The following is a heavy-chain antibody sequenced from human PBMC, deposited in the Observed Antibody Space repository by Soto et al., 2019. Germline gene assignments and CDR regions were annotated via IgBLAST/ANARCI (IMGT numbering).Heavy chain of an antibody. D-gene: IGHD3-10*01. V-gene: IGHV3-23*01. CDR3: AKVSGSYYNVGY. CDR1: GFTFSSYA. Sequence: GGSLRLSCAASGFTFSSYAMSWVRQTPGKGLEWVSAISGSGGSTYYADSVKGRFTISRDNSKNTLYLQMNSLRAEDTAVYYCAKVSGSYYNVGYWGQGTLVTVSS. CDR2: ISGSGGST. J-gene: IGHJ4*02.